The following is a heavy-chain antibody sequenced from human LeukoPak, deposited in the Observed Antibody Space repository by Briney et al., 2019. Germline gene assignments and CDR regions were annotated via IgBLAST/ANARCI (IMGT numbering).Heavy chain of an antibody. CDR2: ISSSSSTI. CDR1: GFTFSSYS. CDR3: ARDNQYCSGGSCYPGFFDY. V-gene: IGHV3-48*01. J-gene: IGHJ4*02. Sequence: GGSLRLSCAASGFTFSSYSMNWVRQAPGKGLEWVSYISSSSSTIYYADSVRGRFTISRDNAKNSLYLQMNSLRAEDTAVYYCARDNQYCSGGSCYPGFFDYWGQGTLVTVSS. D-gene: IGHD2-15*01.